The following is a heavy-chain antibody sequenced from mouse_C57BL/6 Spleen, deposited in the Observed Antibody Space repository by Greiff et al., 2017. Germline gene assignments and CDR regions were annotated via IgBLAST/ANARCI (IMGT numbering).Heavy chain of an antibody. D-gene: IGHD2-4*01. CDR1: GYTFTSYW. Sequence: VQLQQPGAELVMPGASVKLSCKASGYTFTSYWLHWVKQRPGQGLEWIGEIDPSDSYTNYNQKFKGKSTLTVDKSSSTAYMQLSSLTSEDAAVYYCAKGGDYDRLLGYWGQGTTLTVSS. CDR2: IDPSDSYT. CDR3: AKGGDYDRLLGY. J-gene: IGHJ2*01. V-gene: IGHV1-69*01.